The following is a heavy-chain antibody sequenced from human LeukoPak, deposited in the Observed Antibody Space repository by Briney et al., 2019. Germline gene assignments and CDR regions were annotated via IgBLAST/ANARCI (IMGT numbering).Heavy chain of an antibody. Sequence: GGSLRLSCAASGFTFSSYSMNWVRHAPGKGLEWVSSISSSSNYIYYADSVKGRFTISRDNAKNSLYLQMNSLRAEDTAVYYCARLGYSGYDPIGEFAFDIWGQGTMATVSS. CDR1: GFTFSSYS. CDR3: ARLGYSGYDPIGEFAFDI. J-gene: IGHJ3*02. D-gene: IGHD5-12*01. V-gene: IGHV3-21*01. CDR2: ISSSSNYI.